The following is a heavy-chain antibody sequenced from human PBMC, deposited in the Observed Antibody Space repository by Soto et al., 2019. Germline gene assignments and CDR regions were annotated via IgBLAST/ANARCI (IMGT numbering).Heavy chain of an antibody. V-gene: IGHV3-53*04. Sequence: PGGSLRLSCAASGFTVSSNYMSWVRQAPGKGLEWVSVIYSGGSTYYADSVKGRFTISRHSSKNTLYLQMNSLRAGDTAVYYCAARSTQWLVYWGQGTLVTVSS. CDR2: IYSGGST. CDR1: GFTVSSNY. J-gene: IGHJ4*02. CDR3: AARSTQWLVY. D-gene: IGHD6-19*01.